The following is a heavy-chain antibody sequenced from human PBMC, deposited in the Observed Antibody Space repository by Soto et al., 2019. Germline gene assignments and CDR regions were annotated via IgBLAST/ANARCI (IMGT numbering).Heavy chain of an antibody. J-gene: IGHJ4*02. CDR1: GFTFSNYA. Sequence: EVQLLDSGGGLVQPWGSLRLSCAASGFTFSNYAMSWFRQAPGKGQEWVSTIIGSGGSTYYADSVKGRFTISRDTSKNPLSLRRNSLRAEDTAVYYCAKDLYAPDYYDSRCYYFDYWGQGTLVTVCS. D-gene: IGHD3-22*01. V-gene: IGHV3-23*01. CDR3: AKDLYAPDYYDSRCYYFDY. CDR2: IIGSGGST.